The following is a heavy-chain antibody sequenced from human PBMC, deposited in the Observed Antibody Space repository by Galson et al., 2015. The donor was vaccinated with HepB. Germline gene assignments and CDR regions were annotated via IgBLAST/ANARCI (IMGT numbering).Heavy chain of an antibody. CDR3: ARGGARLNPANWFDP. CDR1: GGTFSSYA. D-gene: IGHD1-26*01. J-gene: IGHJ5*02. V-gene: IGHV1-69*13. Sequence: SVKVSCKASGGTFSSYAISWVRQAPGQGLEWMGGIIPIFGTANYAQKFQGRVTITADESTSTAYMELSSLRSEDTAVYYCARGGARLNPANWFDPWGQGTLVTVSS. CDR2: IIPIFGTA.